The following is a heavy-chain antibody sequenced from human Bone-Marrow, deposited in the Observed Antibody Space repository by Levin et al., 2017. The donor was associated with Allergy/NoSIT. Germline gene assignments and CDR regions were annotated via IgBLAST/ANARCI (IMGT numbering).Heavy chain of an antibody. D-gene: IGHD1-1*01. CDR3: AKDERPEGYYFYMDV. Sequence: GGSLRLSCAASGFTFSSYGMHWVRQAPGKGLEWVAVISYDGSKKYYADSVKGRFTISRDNSKNTLYLQMNSLRAEDTAVDYCAKDERPEGYYFYMDVCGNGPTVTVSS. CDR2: ISYDGSKK. J-gene: IGHJ6*03. CDR1: GFTFSSYG. V-gene: IGHV3-30*18.